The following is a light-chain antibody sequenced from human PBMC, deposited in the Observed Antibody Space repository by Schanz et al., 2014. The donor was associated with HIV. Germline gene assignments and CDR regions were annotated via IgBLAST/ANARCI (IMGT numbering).Light chain of an antibody. Sequence: EIVMTQSPGTLSLSPGERATLSCRASQSVSSSYLAWYQQKPGQAPRLLIYGASSRATGIPARFSGRGSGTEFTLTISSLQSEDFAVYYCQQYNNWPRTFGQGTRVEI. V-gene: IGKV3D-15*01. CDR3: QQYNNWPRT. CDR2: GAS. J-gene: IGKJ1*01. CDR1: QSVSSSY.